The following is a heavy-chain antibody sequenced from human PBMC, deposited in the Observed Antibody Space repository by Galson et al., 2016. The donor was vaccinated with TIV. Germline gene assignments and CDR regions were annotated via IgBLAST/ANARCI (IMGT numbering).Heavy chain of an antibody. J-gene: IGHJ3*02. CDR3: TREDGNYVPVYDGFDI. V-gene: IGHV3-21*04. D-gene: IGHD4-17*01. Sequence: SLRLSCAASGFMFSNDNMHWVRQAPGKGLEWVACISGRGSYISYADSVKGRSTISRDNARNSLYLHMDSLGAEDTAIYYCTREDGNYVPVYDGFDIWGPGTMVTVSS. CDR1: GFMFSNDN. CDR2: ISGRGSYI.